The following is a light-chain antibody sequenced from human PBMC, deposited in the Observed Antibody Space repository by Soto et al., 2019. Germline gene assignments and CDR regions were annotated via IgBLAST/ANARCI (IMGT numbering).Light chain of an antibody. Sequence: QSVLTQPASVSGSPGQSITISCTGTSSDVGSYNLVSWYQQHPGKAPKLMIYEVSKRPSGVSNRFSGSKSGNTASLTISGLQVEDEADYYCCSYACSSTWVFGGGTKLTVL. J-gene: IGLJ3*02. V-gene: IGLV2-23*02. CDR3: CSYACSSTWV. CDR1: SSDVGSYNL. CDR2: EVS.